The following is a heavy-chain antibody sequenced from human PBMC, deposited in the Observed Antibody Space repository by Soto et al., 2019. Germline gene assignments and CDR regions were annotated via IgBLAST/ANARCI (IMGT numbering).Heavy chain of an antibody. CDR1: GFNFSNYA. V-gene: IGHV3-23*01. CDR3: AKGRAITVFGVITPFDS. CDR2: ISGNSGTT. J-gene: IGHJ4*02. Sequence: EVQLLESGGDFKQPGGSLRLSCEGSGFNFSNYALNWVRQAPGKRLEWVSVISGNSGTTYYAASVKGRFTISRDNSKKPLYLQMNGLRADDAAVDYCAKGRAITVFGVITPFDSWGQGTLVTVSS. D-gene: IGHD3-3*01.